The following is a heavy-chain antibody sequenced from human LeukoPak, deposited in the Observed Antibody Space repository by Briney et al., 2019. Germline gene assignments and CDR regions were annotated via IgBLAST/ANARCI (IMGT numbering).Heavy chain of an antibody. CDR1: GFTFSSYW. J-gene: IGHJ3*02. D-gene: IGHD4-17*01. V-gene: IGHV3-7*01. CDR2: IKQDGSEK. Sequence: GGSLRLSCAASGFTFSSYWMSWVRQAPGKGLEWVANIKQDGSEKYYADSVKGRFTISRDNSKNTLYLQMNSLRAEDTAVYYCAYGDYGSGAFDIWGQGTMVTVSS. CDR3: AYGDYGSGAFDI.